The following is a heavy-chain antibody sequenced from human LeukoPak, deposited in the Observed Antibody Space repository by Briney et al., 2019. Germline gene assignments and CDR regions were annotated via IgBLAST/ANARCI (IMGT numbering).Heavy chain of an antibody. D-gene: IGHD2-2*02. V-gene: IGHV1-8*01. CDR1: GYTFTSYD. Sequence: ASVKVSCKASGYTFTSYDINWVRQAPGQGLEWMGWMNPNSGNTGYAQKFQGRVTMTRNTSISTAYMELSSLRSEDTAVYYCARDCSSTSCYTHPFDYWGQGTLVTVSS. CDR2: MNPNSGNT. CDR3: ARDCSSTSCYTHPFDY. J-gene: IGHJ4*02.